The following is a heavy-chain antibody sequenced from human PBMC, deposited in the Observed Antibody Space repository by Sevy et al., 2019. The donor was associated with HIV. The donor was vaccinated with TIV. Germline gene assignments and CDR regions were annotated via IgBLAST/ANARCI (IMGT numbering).Heavy chain of an antibody. CDR2: LSFGCGEI. V-gene: IGHV3-23*01. CDR1: GFTFSKYS. D-gene: IGHD2-8*01. CDR3: ASEGSTKPHDY. J-gene: IGHJ4*02. Sequence: GGSLRLSCAASGFTFSKYSMSWVRQPPGKGLEWVSTLSFGCGEINYADSVKGRFTISRDNSKSSVYLKMNNLRPEDTAVYYCASEGSTKPHDYWGQGTLVTVSS.